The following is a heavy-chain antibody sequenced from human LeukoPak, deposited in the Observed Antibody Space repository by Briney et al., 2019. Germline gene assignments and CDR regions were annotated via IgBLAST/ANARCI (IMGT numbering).Heavy chain of an antibody. V-gene: IGHV3-21*01. Sequence: GALRLSCAASGFTFSSYSMNWVRQAPGKGLEWVSSISSSSSYIYYADSVKGRFTISRDNAKNSLYLQMNSLRAEDTAVYYCARGGAGLLWFGELLSLVDYYYYGMDVWGQGTTVTVSS. CDR2: ISSSSSYI. D-gene: IGHD3-10*01. J-gene: IGHJ6*02. CDR1: GFTFSSYS. CDR3: ARGGAGLLWFGELLSLVDYYYYGMDV.